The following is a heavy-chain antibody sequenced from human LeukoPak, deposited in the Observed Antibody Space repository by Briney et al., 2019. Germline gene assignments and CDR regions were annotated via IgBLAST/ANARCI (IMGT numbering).Heavy chain of an antibody. J-gene: IGHJ4*02. CDR3: TRGVGGYCSGGSCYGGWFDY. D-gene: IGHD2-15*01. CDR2: LISIGTSV. Sequence: GGPLSLSCPPPGFPFPSYTINWVPQPPGKGPNWLSPLISIGTSVYYPTSVKGRFTISRDNAKNSLYLQMNSLRAEDTAVYYCTRGVGGYCSGGSCYGGWFDYWGQGTLVTVSS. V-gene: IGHV3-21*01. CDR1: GFPFPSYT.